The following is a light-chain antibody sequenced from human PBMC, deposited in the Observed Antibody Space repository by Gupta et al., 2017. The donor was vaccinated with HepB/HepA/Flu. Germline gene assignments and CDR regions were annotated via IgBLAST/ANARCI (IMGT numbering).Light chain of an antibody. J-gene: IGKJ1*01. CDR1: QNIGRW. CDR2: KAS. V-gene: IGKV1-5*03. Sequence: DIQMTQSPSTLSASVGDRVTITCRASQNIGRWLAWYQQKPGKAPTLLIYKASSLESGVPSRFSGSGSGTEFTLTISSLQPDDFATYYCQQYVTYSWTFGQGTKVEIK. CDR3: QQYVTYSWT.